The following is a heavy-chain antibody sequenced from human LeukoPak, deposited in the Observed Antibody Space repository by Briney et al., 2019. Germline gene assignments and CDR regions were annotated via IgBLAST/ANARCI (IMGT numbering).Heavy chain of an antibody. V-gene: IGHV3-53*01. CDR2: IYSDNT. CDR3: ARRAGAYSHPYDY. J-gene: IGHJ4*02. D-gene: IGHD4/OR15-4a*01. CDR1: GFTYCSYA. Sequence: GGTLRLFCASSGFTYCSYAMSWVRHAPGKGLEGGSFIYSDNTHYSYSVKGRFSISRDNSKNPLYLKMNSLRAEDTAVYYCARRAGAYSHPYDYWGQGTLVTVSS.